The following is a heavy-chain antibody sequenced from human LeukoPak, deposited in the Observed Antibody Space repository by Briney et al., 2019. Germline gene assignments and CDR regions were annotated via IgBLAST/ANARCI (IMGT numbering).Heavy chain of an antibody. V-gene: IGHV4-39*07. CDR1: GGSISSSSYY. CDR2: IYYSGST. CDR3: ARDKNTLVRGVIAY. D-gene: IGHD3-10*01. J-gene: IGHJ4*02. Sequence: SGTLSLTCTVSGGSISSSSYYWGWIRQPPGKGLEWIGSIYYSGSTYYNPSLKSRVTISVDTSKNQFSLKLSSVTAADTAVFYCARDKNTLVRGVIAYWGQGTLVTVSS.